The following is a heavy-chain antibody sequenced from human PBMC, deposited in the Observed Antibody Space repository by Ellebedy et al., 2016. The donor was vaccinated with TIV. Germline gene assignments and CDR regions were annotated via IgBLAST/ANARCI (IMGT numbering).Heavy chain of an antibody. D-gene: IGHD3-22*01. CDR1: GYTFNIYG. Sequence: AASVKVSCKASGYTFNIYGISWVRQAPGQGLEWVGWISGYNGKTNYAQKFQGRVTMTTDTSTSTAYMELRSLRSDDTAVYYCASFKYYYDSSGSSHFDYWGQGTLVTVSS. CDR3: ASFKYYYDSSGSSHFDY. V-gene: IGHV1-18*01. CDR2: ISGYNGKT. J-gene: IGHJ4*02.